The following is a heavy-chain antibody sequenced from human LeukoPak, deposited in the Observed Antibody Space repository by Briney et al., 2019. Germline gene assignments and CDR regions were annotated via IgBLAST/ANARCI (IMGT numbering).Heavy chain of an antibody. CDR2: MYYSGST. CDR1: GGSISSGDYS. CDR3: ARTYYYGSGRRLRLDP. Sequence: PSETLSLTCAVSGGSISSGDYSWSWIRQPPGKGLEWIGYMYYSGSTYSNLSLKSRVTISVDTSKNQFSLKLSSVTAADTAVYYCARTYYYGSGRRLRLDPWGQGTLVTVSS. J-gene: IGHJ5*02. D-gene: IGHD3-10*01. V-gene: IGHV4-30-4*07.